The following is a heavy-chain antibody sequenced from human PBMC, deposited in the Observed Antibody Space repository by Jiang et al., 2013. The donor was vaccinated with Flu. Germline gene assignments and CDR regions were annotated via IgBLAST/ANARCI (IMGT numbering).Heavy chain of an antibody. CDR2: IYYSGRT. Sequence: GLVKPSETLSLTCTVSGGSISSSSFYWGWIRQPPGKGLEWIGSIYYSGRTYYNPSLKSRVTISVDTSKSQFSLKLSSVTAADTAVYYCARHSSGYYWHFQHWGQGTLVTASS. D-gene: IGHD3-22*01. V-gene: IGHV4-39*01. CDR3: ARHSSGYYWHFQH. CDR1: GGSISSSSFY. J-gene: IGHJ1*01.